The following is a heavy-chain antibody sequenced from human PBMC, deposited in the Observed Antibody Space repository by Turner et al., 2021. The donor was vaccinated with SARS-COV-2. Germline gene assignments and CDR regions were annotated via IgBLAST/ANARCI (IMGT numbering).Heavy chain of an antibody. D-gene: IGHD6-13*01. CDR1: GLTFSSYW. Sequence: EVQLVESGGGLVQPGGFLRRYCAAPGLTFSSYWMHWVRQAAGKGLVWVSRIKSDGSSKSYANSVKGRFTISRANAKNTLYLQMNSLRAEDTAVYYCAGVGIAAAGPTCDYCYYGMDFWGQGTTVTVSS. CDR3: AGVGIAAAGPTCDYCYYGMDF. J-gene: IGHJ6*02. V-gene: IGHV3-74*01. CDR2: IKSDGSSK.